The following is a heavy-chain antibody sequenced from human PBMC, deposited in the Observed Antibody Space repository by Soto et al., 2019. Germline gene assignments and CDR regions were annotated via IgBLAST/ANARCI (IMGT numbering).Heavy chain of an antibody. CDR2: IYYSGST. Sequence: SETLSLTCTVSGGSISSYYWSWIRQHPGKGLEWIGYIYYSGSTNYNPSLKSRVTISVDTSKNQFSLKLSSVTAADTAVYYCASSYSSSSSGYFDYWGQGTLVTVSS. D-gene: IGHD6-6*01. J-gene: IGHJ4*02. V-gene: IGHV4-59*08. CDR1: GGSISSYY. CDR3: ASSYSSSSSGYFDY.